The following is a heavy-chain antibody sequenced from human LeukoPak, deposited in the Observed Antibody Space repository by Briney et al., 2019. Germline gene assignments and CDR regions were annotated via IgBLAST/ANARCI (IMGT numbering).Heavy chain of an antibody. Sequence: GGSLRLSCAASSFIFSSYWMTWVRQAPGKGLEWVANIKEDGSKTFYVDSVKGRFTISRDNAKNSLYLQMNSLRAEDTAVYYCARDPYYYDSGSFAASDIWGQGTMVTVSS. CDR1: SFIFSSYW. CDR3: ARDPYYYDSGSFAASDI. V-gene: IGHV3-7*01. D-gene: IGHD3-10*01. J-gene: IGHJ3*02. CDR2: IKEDGSKT.